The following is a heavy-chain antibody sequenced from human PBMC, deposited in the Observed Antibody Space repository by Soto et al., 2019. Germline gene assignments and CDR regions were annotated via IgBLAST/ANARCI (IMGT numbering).Heavy chain of an antibody. Sequence: QVQLVQSGAEVKKPGSSVKVSCKASGGTFSSYTISWVRQAPGQGLEWMGRIIPILGIANYAQKFQGRVTITADKSTSTAYMELSSLRSEDTAVYYCARETYVTQDYYYDYYMDVWGKGTTVTVSS. CDR2: IIPILGIA. CDR3: ARETYVTQDYYYDYYMDV. J-gene: IGHJ6*03. V-gene: IGHV1-69*08. D-gene: IGHD2-21*02. CDR1: GGTFSSYT.